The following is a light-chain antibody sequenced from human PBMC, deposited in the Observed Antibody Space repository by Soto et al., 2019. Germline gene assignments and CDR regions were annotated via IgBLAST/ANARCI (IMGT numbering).Light chain of an antibody. Sequence: DIQMTHSPSTLSGSVGDRVTVTCRASQTISSWLSWYQQKPGQAPKLLIYKASTLKSGVPSRFSGSGSGTEFTLTISSLQPDDFATYYCQHYNSYSEAFAQGTKVAIK. V-gene: IGKV1-5*03. J-gene: IGKJ1*01. CDR3: QHYNSYSEA. CDR1: QTISSW. CDR2: KAS.